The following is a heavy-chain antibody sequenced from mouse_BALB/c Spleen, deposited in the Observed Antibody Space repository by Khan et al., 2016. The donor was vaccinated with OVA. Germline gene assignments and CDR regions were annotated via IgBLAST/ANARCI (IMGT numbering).Heavy chain of an antibody. V-gene: IGHV5-12-2*01. D-gene: IGHD1-2*01. J-gene: IGHJ4*01. CDR3: ARIPTFITTALDY. Sequence: EVELVESGGGLVQPGGSLKLSCAASGFTFSSNTMSWVRQTPEKRLEWAAYITNGGGNTSYPDTVKGRFTISRDNAKNTLYLQMSSLKSEDTAMYYCARIPTFITTALDYWGQGTSVTVSS. CDR2: ITNGGGNT. CDR1: GFTFSSNT.